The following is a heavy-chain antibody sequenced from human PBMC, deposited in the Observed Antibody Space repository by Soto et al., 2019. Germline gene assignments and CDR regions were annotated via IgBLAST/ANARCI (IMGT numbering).Heavy chain of an antibody. Sequence: ASVKVSCKASGYTFNGHYTHWVRRAPGQGLEWMGWINSNTGGTNYAQKFQGKVTMTRDRSISTAYMELNSLRSDDTAVYYCARGGYQLLYHFDYWGQGTLVTVSS. D-gene: IGHD2-2*02. CDR2: INSNTGGT. CDR1: GYTFNGHY. V-gene: IGHV1-2*02. CDR3: ARGGYQLLYHFDY. J-gene: IGHJ4*02.